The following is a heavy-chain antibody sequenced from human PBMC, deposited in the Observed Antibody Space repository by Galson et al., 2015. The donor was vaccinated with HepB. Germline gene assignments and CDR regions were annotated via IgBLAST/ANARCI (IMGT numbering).Heavy chain of an antibody. CDR3: ARGAVPAAMIYYYGMDV. D-gene: IGHD2-2*01. CDR2: INTNTGNP. V-gene: IGHV7-4-1*02. J-gene: IGHJ6*02. Sequence: SCKASGYTFTSYAMNWVRQAPGQGLEWMGWINTNTGNPTYAQGFTGRFVFSLDTSVSTAYLQISSLKAEDTAVYYCARGAVPAAMIYYYGMDVWGQGTTVTVSS. CDR1: GYTFTSYA.